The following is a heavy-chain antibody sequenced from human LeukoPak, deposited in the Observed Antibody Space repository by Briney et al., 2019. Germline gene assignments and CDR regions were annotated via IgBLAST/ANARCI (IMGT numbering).Heavy chain of an antibody. D-gene: IGHD6-13*01. CDR2: IIPIFGTA. Sequence: SVKVSCKASGGTFSSYAISWVRQAPGQGLEWMGRIIPIFGTANYVQKLQGRVTITTDESTSTAYMELSSLRSEDTAVYYCARDLSAAGGDNWFDPWGQGTLVTVSS. CDR1: GGTFSSYA. CDR3: ARDLSAAGGDNWFDP. J-gene: IGHJ5*02. V-gene: IGHV1-69*05.